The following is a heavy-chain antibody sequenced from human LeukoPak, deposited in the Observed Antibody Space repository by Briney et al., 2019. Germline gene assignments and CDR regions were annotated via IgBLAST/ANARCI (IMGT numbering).Heavy chain of an antibody. CDR2: ISAYNGNT. CDR3: ARTPSTSETAAGSFDY. J-gene: IGHJ4*02. CDR1: GYTFTSYG. V-gene: IGHV1-18*01. Sequence: AAVKVSCKASGYTFTSYGISWVRQAPGQGLEWMGWISAYNGNTNYAQKLQGRVTMTQEQSNSTAYMELRSLRSDDTAVYYCARTPSTSETAAGSFDYWGQGTLVTVSS. D-gene: IGHD6-13*01.